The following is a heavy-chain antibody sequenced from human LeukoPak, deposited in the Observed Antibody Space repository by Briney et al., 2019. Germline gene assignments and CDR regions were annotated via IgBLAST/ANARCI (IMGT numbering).Heavy chain of an antibody. D-gene: IGHD6-13*01. CDR3: ARSPRYSSSWYLYYYYYMDV. CDR2: INHSGST. CDR1: GGSFSGYY. J-gene: IGHJ6*03. Sequence: SETLSLTCAVYGGSFSGYYWSWIRQPPGKGLEWIGEINHSGSTNYNPSLKSRVTISVDTSKNQFSLKLSSVTAADTAVYYCARSPRYSSSWYLYYYYYMDVWGKGTTVTVSS. V-gene: IGHV4-34*01.